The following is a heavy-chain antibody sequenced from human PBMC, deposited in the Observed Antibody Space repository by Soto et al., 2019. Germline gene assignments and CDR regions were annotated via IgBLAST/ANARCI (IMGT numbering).Heavy chain of an antibody. D-gene: IGHD3-10*01. J-gene: IGHJ4*02. CDR1: LFTFSSYE. V-gene: IGHV3-48*03. CDR2: ISTSGRAK. Sequence: PXESLRLSCAAYLFTFSSYEMNWVRQTPGKGLEWVSFISTSGRAKYYADSVKGRFTISRDNANNSLYLQMNSLRAEDTAIYYCARSGSPFDYWGQGALVTVSS. CDR3: ARSGSPFDY.